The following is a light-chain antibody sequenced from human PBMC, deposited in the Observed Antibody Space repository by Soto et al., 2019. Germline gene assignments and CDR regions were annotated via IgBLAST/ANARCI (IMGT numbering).Light chain of an antibody. Sequence: EIVLTQSPATLSLSPGERATLSCRASQSVSSYLAWYQQKPGQAPRLLIDDASNRATGIPARFSGSGSVTDFTLTITALETEDFVVYDGQQRSHWPLTFGGGTKVEIK. CDR2: DAS. CDR1: QSVSSY. CDR3: QQRSHWPLT. V-gene: IGKV3-11*01. J-gene: IGKJ4*01.